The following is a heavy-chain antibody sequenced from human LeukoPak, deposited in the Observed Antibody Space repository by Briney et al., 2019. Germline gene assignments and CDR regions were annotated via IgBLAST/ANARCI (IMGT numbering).Heavy chain of an antibody. Sequence: GASVKVSCKTSGYTFTSYDINWGRQATGQGLEWMGWMNPNSGNTGYAQKFQGRVTMTRNTSISTAYMELSSLRSEDTAVYYCATFVGPVTDFDYWGQGTLVTVSS. CDR2: MNPNSGNT. CDR3: ATFVGPVTDFDY. V-gene: IGHV1-8*01. CDR1: GYTFTSYD. D-gene: IGHD2-21*02. J-gene: IGHJ4*02.